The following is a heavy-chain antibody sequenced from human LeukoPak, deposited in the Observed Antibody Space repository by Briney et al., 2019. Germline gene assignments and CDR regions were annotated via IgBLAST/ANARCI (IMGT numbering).Heavy chain of an antibody. CDR2: ISHTGLT. CDR3: ARVPDITARPCDT. J-gene: IGHJ5*02. CDR1: GGSFSGYY. D-gene: IGHD1-1*01. Sequence: SETLSLTCAVYGGSFSGYYWTLIRQTPGRGLEWIGEISHTGLTGSNPSLKSRVTIFVDSSKKQFSLRMTSVTAADTGAYYCARVPDITARPCDTWGPGTLVTVSS. V-gene: IGHV4-34*01.